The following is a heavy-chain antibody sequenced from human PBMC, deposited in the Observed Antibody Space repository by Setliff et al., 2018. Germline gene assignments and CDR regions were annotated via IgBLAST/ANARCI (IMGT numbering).Heavy chain of an antibody. CDR1: GGSVSNSGFF. J-gene: IGHJ5*02. CDR2: IYDSGSS. D-gene: IGHD2-15*01. V-gene: IGHV4-39*01. Sequence: SETLSLTCTVSGGSVSNSGFFWGWLRQAPGKGLEWIGNIYDSGSSNYNASLKSRLIITRDTSKNQISLKLTSVNAADTAVYYCGRGFSRIEGWGNWFDPWGQGILVTVSS. CDR3: GRGFSRIEGWGNWFDP.